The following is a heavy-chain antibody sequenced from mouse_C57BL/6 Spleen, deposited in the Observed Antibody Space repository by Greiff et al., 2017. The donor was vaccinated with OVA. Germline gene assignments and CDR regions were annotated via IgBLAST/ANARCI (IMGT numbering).Heavy chain of an antibody. V-gene: IGHV1-66*01. J-gene: IGHJ2*01. CDR1: GYSFTSYY. Sequence: QVQLQQSGPELVKPGASVKISCKASGYSFTSYYIHWVKQRPGQGLEWIGWIYPGSGNTTYNEKFTGKATLTADTSSSTAYMQLSSLTSEDSAVYYCARYGLWYYFDYWGQGTTLTVSS. CDR2: IYPGSGNT. CDR3: ARYGLWYYFDY. D-gene: IGHD1-2*01.